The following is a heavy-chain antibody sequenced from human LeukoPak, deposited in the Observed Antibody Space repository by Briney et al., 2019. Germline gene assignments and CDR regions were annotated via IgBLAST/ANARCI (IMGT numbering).Heavy chain of an antibody. J-gene: IGHJ4*02. V-gene: IGHV3-48*03. CDR3: SRGYYGSGSRHFDY. Sequence: GGSLRLSCAASGFTFSSYEMNWVRQAPGKGLEWVSYISSSGSTIYYADSVKGRFIISRDNAKNSLYLQMNSLRAEDTAVYYCSRGYYGSGSRHFDYWGQGTLATVSA. CDR2: ISSSGSTI. D-gene: IGHD3-10*01. CDR1: GFTFSSYE.